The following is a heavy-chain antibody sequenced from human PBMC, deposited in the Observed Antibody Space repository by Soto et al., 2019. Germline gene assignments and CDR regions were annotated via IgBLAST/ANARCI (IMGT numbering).Heavy chain of an antibody. J-gene: IGHJ4*02. V-gene: IGHV5-10-1*01. D-gene: IGHD1-26*01. CDR2: IDPSDSYT. Sequence: GESLKISCKGSGYSFTSYWISWVRQMPGKGLEWMGRIDPSDSYTNYSPSFQGHVTISADKSISAAYLQWSSLKASDTAMYYCARLVGATYDFDYWGQGTLVTVSS. CDR3: ARLVGATYDFDY. CDR1: GYSFTSYW.